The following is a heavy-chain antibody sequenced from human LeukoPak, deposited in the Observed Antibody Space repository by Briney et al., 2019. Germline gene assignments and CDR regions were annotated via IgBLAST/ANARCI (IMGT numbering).Heavy chain of an antibody. CDR3: ASSSYYYDSSGYYMAHFYDY. CDR1: GGSISSGGYY. CDR2: INHSGST. D-gene: IGHD3-22*01. J-gene: IGHJ4*02. Sequence: SETLSLTCTVSGGSISSGGYYWSWIRQPPGKGLEWIGEINHSGSTNYNPSLKSRVTISVDTSKNQFSLKLSSVTAADTAVYYCASSSYYYDSSGYYMAHFYDYWGQGTLVTVSS. V-gene: IGHV4-39*07.